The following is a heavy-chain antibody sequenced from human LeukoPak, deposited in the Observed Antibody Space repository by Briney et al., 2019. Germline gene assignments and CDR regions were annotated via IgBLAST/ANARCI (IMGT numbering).Heavy chain of an antibody. V-gene: IGHV3-30*03. CDR3: ARNSQYDYIWGSYREYFDY. Sequence: PGGSLRLSCAASGFTFSSYGMHWVRQAPGKGLEWVAVISYDGSNKYYADSVKGRFTISSDNSKNTLYLQMNSLRAEDTAVYYCARNSQYDYIWGSYREYFDYWGQGTLVTVSS. CDR2: ISYDGSNK. D-gene: IGHD3-16*02. J-gene: IGHJ4*02. CDR1: GFTFSSYG.